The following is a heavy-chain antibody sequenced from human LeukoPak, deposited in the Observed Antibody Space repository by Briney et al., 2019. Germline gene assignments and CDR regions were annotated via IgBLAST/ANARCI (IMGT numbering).Heavy chain of an antibody. D-gene: IGHD2-2*01. V-gene: IGHV1-18*01. CDR1: GYTFTSYG. CDR3: ARDLGRGIVVVPAAPDYYYYYYMDV. CDR2: ISAYNGNT. J-gene: IGHJ6*03. Sequence: ASVKVSCKASGYTFTSYGISWVRQAPGQGLEWMGWISAYNGNTNYAQKLQGRVTMTTDTSTSTAYIELRSLRSDDTAVNYCARDLGRGIVVVPAAPDYYYYYYMDVWGKGTTVTVSS.